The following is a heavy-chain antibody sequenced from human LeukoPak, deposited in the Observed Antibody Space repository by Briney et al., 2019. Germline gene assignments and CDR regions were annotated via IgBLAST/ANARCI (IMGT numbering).Heavy chain of an antibody. D-gene: IGHD4-23*01. Sequence: PGGSLRLSCAASGFTFSSYGMHWVRQAPGKGLEWVAFIRYDGSNEYYADSVKGRFTISRDNSRNTLYLHMNSLRAEDTAVYYCARDYGGSSPFDYWGQGTLVTVSS. CDR1: GFTFSSYG. CDR2: IRYDGSNE. J-gene: IGHJ4*02. V-gene: IGHV3-30*02. CDR3: ARDYGGSSPFDY.